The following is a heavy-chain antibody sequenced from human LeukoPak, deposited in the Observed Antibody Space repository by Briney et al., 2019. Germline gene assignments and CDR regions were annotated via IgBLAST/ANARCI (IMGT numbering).Heavy chain of an antibody. J-gene: IGHJ4*02. Sequence: GGSLRLSCAASGFTVSSNYMSWVRQAPGKGLEWVSVIYSGGSTYYADSVKGRFTISRDNSKNTLYLQMNSLRAEDTAVYYCAKGISSSAAPLLFDYWGQGTLVTVSS. D-gene: IGHD6-6*01. CDR3: AKGISSSAAPLLFDY. V-gene: IGHV3-53*01. CDR2: IYSGGST. CDR1: GFTVSSNY.